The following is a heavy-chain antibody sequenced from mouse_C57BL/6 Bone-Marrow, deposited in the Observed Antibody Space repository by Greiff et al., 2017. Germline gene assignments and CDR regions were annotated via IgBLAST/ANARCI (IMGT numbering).Heavy chain of an antibody. D-gene: IGHD1-1*02. Sequence: QVQLQQSGAELMKPGASVTLSCKATGYTFTGYWIEWVKQRPGHGLEWIGEILPGSGSTNYNAKFKGKATFTADTSSNTAYMQHSSLTTEDSAIVYCGRKGRLVRWRGQGTLVTVSA. V-gene: IGHV1-9*01. CDR2: ILPGSGST. CDR1: GYTFTGYW. CDR3: GRKGRLVRW. J-gene: IGHJ3*01.